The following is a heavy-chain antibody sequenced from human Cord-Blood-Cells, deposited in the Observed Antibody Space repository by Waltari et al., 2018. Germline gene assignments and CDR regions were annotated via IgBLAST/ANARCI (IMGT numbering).Heavy chain of an antibody. J-gene: IGHJ4*02. CDR1: GFTFSGSA. D-gene: IGHD2-21*01. Sequence: EVQLVESGGGLVQPGGSLKLSCAASGFTFSGSAMHWVRQASGKGLEWVGRIRSKANSYGTEYAASVKGRFTISRDDSKNTAYLQMNSLKTEDTAVYYCTRHGAYCGGDCYDYWGQGTLVTVSS. CDR2: IRSKANSYGT. V-gene: IGHV3-73*02. CDR3: TRHGAYCGGDCYDY.